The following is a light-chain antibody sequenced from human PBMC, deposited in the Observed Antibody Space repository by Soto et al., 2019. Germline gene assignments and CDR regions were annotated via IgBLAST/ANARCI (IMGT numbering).Light chain of an antibody. CDR2: GAS. J-gene: IGKJ1*01. CDR1: QSVSNN. V-gene: IGKV3-15*01. CDR3: QQYNNWPRT. Sequence: EIVMTQSPATLSVSPGERGTLSCRASQSVSNNLAWYQHKPGQAPRLLIYGASTRATGIPARFSGSGSGTEFTLTISSLQSEDFAVYYCQQYNNWPRTFGQGTKVEIK.